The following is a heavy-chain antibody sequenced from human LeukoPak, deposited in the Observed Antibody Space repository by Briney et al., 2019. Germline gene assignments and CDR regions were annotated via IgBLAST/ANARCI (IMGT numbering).Heavy chain of an antibody. CDR3: ARGLGFVIAVAGINWFDP. D-gene: IGHD6-19*01. CDR2: IYYSGST. V-gene: IGHV4-39*01. CDR1: GGSISSSSYY. J-gene: IGHJ5*02. Sequence: PSETLSLTCTVSGGSISSSSYYWGWIRQPPGKGLEWIGSIYYSGSTYYNPSLKSRVTISVDTSKNQFSLKLSSVTAADTAVYYCARGLGFVIAVAGINWFDPWGQGTLVTVSS.